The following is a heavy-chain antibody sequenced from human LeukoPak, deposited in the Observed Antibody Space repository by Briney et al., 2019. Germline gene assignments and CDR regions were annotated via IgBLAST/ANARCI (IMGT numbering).Heavy chain of an antibody. CDR3: ARDSRYCSSTSCQSAERYYYYYYMDV. Sequence: KPSETLSLTCTVSGGSISSYYGSWIRQPAGKGLEWIGRIYTSGSTNYNPSLKSRVTMSVDTSKNQFSLKLSSVTAADTAVYYCARDSRYCSSTSCQSAERYYYYYYMDVWGKGTTVTVSS. CDR2: IYTSGST. J-gene: IGHJ6*03. D-gene: IGHD2-2*01. V-gene: IGHV4-4*07. CDR1: GGSISSYY.